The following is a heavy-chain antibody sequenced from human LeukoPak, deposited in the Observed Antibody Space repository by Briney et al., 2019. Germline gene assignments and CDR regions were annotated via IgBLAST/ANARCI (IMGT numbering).Heavy chain of an antibody. D-gene: IGHD3-22*01. CDR1: GFTFSSYG. J-gene: IGHJ4*02. CDR3: AKSADYYDSSGYYFDY. V-gene: IGHV3-30*18. CDR2: ISYDGSNK. Sequence: GGSLRLSCAASGFTFSSYGMHWVRQAPGKGLEWVAVISYDGSNKYYADSVKGQFTISRDNSKNTLYLQMNSLRAEDTAVYYCAKSADYYDSSGYYFDYWGQGTLVTVSS.